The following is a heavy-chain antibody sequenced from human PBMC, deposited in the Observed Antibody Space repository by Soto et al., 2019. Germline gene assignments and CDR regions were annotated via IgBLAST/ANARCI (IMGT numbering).Heavy chain of an antibody. CDR2: IYYSGST. CDR3: AGPLREYYYGMDV. V-gene: IGHV4-31*03. J-gene: IGHJ6*02. Sequence: QVQLQESGPGLVKPSQTLSLTCTVSGGSISSGGYYWSWIRQHPGKGLEWLGYIYYSGSTYYNPSLKSGVTISVDTSKNRFSLKQSSVTAADTAVYYWAGPLREYYYGMDVWGQGTTVTVSS. CDR1: GGSISSGGYY.